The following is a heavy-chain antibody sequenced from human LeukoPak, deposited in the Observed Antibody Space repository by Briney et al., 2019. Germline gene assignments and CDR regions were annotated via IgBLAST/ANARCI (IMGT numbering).Heavy chain of an antibody. Sequence: AGSLRLSCAASGFTFSSYWMHWVRQAPGKGLEWVANIKQDGSEKYYVDSVKGRFTISRATAKNSMYLQMNSLRAEDTAVYSCVRDGDTSGYTNWGQGTLVTVSS. D-gene: IGHD3-22*01. V-gene: IGHV3-7*01. CDR1: GFTFSSYW. CDR3: VRDGDTSGYTN. CDR2: IKQDGSEK. J-gene: IGHJ4*02.